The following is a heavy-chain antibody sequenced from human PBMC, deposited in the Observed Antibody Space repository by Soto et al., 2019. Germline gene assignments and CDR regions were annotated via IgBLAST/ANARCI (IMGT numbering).Heavy chain of an antibody. Sequence: QVQLVQSGAEVKKPGASVKVSCKASGYTFTSYGISWVRQAPGQGLEWMGWISTYKGNTNYAQKLQGRVTMTTHTATSTAYTELRSLRSDDTAVYYCASDAYSGLIDYWGQGTLVTVSS. CDR2: ISTYKGNT. CDR1: GYTFTSYG. D-gene: IGHD3-16*01. V-gene: IGHV1-18*01. J-gene: IGHJ4*02. CDR3: ASDAYSGLIDY.